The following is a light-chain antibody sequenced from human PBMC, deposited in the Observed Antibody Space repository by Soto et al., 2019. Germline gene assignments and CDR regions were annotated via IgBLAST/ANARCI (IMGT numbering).Light chain of an antibody. J-gene: IGKJ2*01. CDR1: QFIDSH. CDR3: LHYNNWPYT. Sequence: EIMMTQSPATLSVSPGERATLSCRASQFIDSHLAWYQQKPGQAPRLLIYGASTRATGFPARFSGSGSGTEFTLTISSLQSQDFAVYYCLHYNNWPYTFGQGTKVEIK. CDR2: GAS. V-gene: IGKV3-15*01.